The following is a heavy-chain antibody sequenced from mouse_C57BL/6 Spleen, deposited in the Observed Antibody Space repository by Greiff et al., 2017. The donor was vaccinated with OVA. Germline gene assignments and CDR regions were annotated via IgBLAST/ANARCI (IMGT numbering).Heavy chain of an antibody. CDR2: IWGDGST. CDR1: GFSLTSYG. D-gene: IGHD2-14*01. CDR3: AKGISIGYLAWFAY. J-gene: IGHJ3*01. V-gene: IGHV2-3*01. Sequence: VQRVESGPGLVAPSQRLSITCTVSGFSLTSYGVSWVRQPPGKGLEWLGVIWGDGSTNYHSALISRLSISKDNSKSQVFLKLNSLQTDDTATYYCAKGISIGYLAWFAYWGQGTLVTVSA.